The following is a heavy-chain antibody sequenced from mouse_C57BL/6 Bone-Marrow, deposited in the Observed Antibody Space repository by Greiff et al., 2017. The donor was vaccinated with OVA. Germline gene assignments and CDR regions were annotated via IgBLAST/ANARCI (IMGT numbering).Heavy chain of an antibody. D-gene: IGHD2-3*01. CDR2: ITHSGET. J-gene: IGHJ2*01. V-gene: IGHV12-3*01. CDR3: AGAPDGYPDY. Sequence: VKVVESGPGLVKPSQSLFLTCSITGFPITSGYSWIWIRPSPGKPLEWMGYITHSGETFYNPSLQSPISITRETSKNQFFLQLNSVTTEDTAMYYCAGAPDGYPDYWGQGTTLTVSS. CDR1: GFPITSGYS.